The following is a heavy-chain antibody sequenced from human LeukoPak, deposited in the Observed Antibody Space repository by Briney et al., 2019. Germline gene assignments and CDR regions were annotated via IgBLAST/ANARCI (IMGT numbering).Heavy chain of an antibody. CDR3: AREGYGSGSYYPYNWFDP. J-gene: IGHJ5*02. D-gene: IGHD3-10*01. V-gene: IGHV4-59*01. CDR1: GGSISSYY. CDR2: ICYSGST. Sequence: SETLSLTCTVSGGSISSYYWSWIRQPPGKGLEWIGFICYSGSTNYNPSLKSRVTISLDTSENQFSLKLSSVTAADTAVYYCAREGYGSGSYYPYNWFDPWGQGTLVTVSS.